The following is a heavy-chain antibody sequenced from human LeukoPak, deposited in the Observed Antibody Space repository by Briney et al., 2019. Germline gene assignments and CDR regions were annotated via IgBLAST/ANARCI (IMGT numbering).Heavy chain of an antibody. CDR2: MNPNSGNT. Sequence: ASVKVSCKASGYTFTSYDINWVRQATGQGLEWMGWMNPNSGNTGYAQKLQGRVTMTTDTSTSTAYMELRSLRSDDAAVYYCARDGFSSSSDYWGQGTLVTVSS. V-gene: IGHV1-8*01. J-gene: IGHJ4*02. D-gene: IGHD6-6*01. CDR1: GYTFTSYD. CDR3: ARDGFSSSSDY.